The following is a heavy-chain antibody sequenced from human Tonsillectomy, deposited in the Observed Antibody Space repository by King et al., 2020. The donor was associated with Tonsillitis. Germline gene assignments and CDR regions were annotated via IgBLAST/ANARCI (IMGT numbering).Heavy chain of an antibody. CDR3: ARLPNRVGATRLNWYFDL. J-gene: IGHJ2*01. V-gene: IGHV3-23*04. CDR2: ISGSGGST. D-gene: IGHD1-26*01. CDR1: GFTFSSYA. Sequence: VQLVESGGGLVQPGGSLRLSCAASGFTFSSYAMSWVRQAPGKGLEWVSAISGSGGSTYYADSVKGRFTISRDNSKNTLYLQMNSLRAEDTAVYYCARLPNRVGATRLNWYFDLWGRGTLVTVSS.